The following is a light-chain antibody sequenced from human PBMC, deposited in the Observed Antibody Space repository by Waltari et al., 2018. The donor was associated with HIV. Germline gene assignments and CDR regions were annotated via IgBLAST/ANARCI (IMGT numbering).Light chain of an antibody. J-gene: IGLJ2*01. CDR2: YDD. CDR3: AAAWDDSLNGPV. V-gene: IGLV1-36*01. Sequence: QSVLTQPPSVSEAPRQRVTISCSGSSPNIGNNAVNWYQQLPGKAPKLLIYYDDLLPSGVSDRFSGSKSDTSASLAISGLQSEDEADYYCAAAWDDSLNGPVFGGGTKLTVL. CDR1: SPNIGNNA.